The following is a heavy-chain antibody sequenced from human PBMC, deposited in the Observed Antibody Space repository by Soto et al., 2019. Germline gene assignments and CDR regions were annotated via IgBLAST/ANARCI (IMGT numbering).Heavy chain of an antibody. CDR3: AKHYGGDPGRCLHI. Sequence: GGSLRLSCVASGFSFDNYDMSWVRQAPGKGLEWVSFIRKSGVGAYYADSVEGRFTISRDNSKNTLFLQMDSLRGDDTAIYYCAKHYGGDPGRCLHIWGQGTLVTVPS. CDR1: GFSFDNYD. V-gene: IGHV3-23*01. J-gene: IGHJ4*02. CDR2: IRKSGVGA. D-gene: IGHD2-21*01.